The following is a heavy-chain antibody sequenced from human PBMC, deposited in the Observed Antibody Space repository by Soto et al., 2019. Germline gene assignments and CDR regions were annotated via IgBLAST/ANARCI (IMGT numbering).Heavy chain of an antibody. Sequence: GESLKISCKGSGYNFDTYWINWVRQTPGKGLEWMGRIDPIDSKTKYSPSLEGHITISVDKTISTTYLQWSSLKASDTAIYYCARRIEAACGYYHYPFDGWGQGTAVTVSS. D-gene: IGHD6-13*01. CDR2: IDPIDSKT. CDR3: ARRIEAACGYYHYPFDG. V-gene: IGHV5-10-1*01. CDR1: GYNFDTYW. J-gene: IGHJ6*02.